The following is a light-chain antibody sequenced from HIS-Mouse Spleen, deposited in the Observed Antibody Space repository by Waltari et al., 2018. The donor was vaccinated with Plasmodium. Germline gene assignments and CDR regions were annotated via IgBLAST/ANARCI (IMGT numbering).Light chain of an antibody. V-gene: IGLV2-14*01. CDR3: SSYTSSSTLV. J-gene: IGLJ3*02. CDR1: SSDVGGYNY. Sequence: QSALIQPASVSGSPGQSITISCTGTSSDVGGYNYVSWYQQHPGKAPKLMIYEVSNRPSGVSNRFAGSKSGNTAYLTISGRQAEDEADYYCSSYTSSSTLVFGGGTKLTVL. CDR2: EVS.